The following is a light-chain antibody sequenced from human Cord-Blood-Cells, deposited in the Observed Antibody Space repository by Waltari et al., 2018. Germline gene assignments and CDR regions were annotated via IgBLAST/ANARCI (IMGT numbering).Light chain of an antibody. V-gene: IGLV3-25*03. CDR2: KDS. CDR3: QSADSSGTYV. J-gene: IGLJ1*01. Sequence: SYDLPQPPSVSVSPGQTARITCSGHALPKQYAYWYQQKPGQAPVLVIYKDSERPSGIPERFSGSSSGTTVTLTISGVQAEDEADYYCQSADSSGTYVFGTGTKVTVL. CDR1: ALPKQY.